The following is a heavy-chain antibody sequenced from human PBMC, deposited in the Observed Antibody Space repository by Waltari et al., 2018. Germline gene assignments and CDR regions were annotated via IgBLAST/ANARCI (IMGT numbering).Heavy chain of an antibody. CDR3: AMGSVFNV. Sequence: EMILVESGGGLVQPGGSLRLSCAAAGFTFSSHWMSGVCQAPGKGLEWVASIKRDGSEKNLVDSVKGRFTVSRDNPKNSVFLQMNGLRVDDTAVYYCAMGSVFNVWGQGTMVTVSS. J-gene: IGHJ3*01. CDR1: GFTFSSHW. D-gene: IGHD3-10*01. CDR2: IKRDGSEK. V-gene: IGHV3-7*01.